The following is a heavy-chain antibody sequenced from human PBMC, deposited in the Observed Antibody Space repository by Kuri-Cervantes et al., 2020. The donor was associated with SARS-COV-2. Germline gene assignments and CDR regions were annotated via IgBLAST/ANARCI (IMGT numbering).Heavy chain of an antibody. V-gene: IGHV4-34*01. D-gene: IGHD4-23*01. CDR3: ARPGGFLDV. Sequence: SQTLSLTCAVYGGSFSGYYWSWIRQPPGKGLEWIGEINHSGSTNYNPSLKSRVTISADTSKNQFSLKLSSVTAADTAVYYCARPGGFLDVWGKGTTVTVSS. J-gene: IGHJ6*04. CDR2: INHSGST. CDR1: GGSFSGYY.